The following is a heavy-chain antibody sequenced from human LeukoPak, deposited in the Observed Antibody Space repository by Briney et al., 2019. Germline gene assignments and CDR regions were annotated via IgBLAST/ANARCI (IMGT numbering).Heavy chain of an antibody. Sequence: ASVTVSCKASGYTFTSYDINWVRQATGQGLEWMGWMNPNSGNTGYAQKFQGRVTMTRNTSISTAYMELSSLRSEDTAVYYCARLSVGATNWNWFSSDAFDIWGQGTMVTVSS. V-gene: IGHV1-8*01. J-gene: IGHJ3*02. CDR1: GYTFTSYD. CDR3: ARLSVGATNWNWFSSDAFDI. D-gene: IGHD1-1*01. CDR2: MNPNSGNT.